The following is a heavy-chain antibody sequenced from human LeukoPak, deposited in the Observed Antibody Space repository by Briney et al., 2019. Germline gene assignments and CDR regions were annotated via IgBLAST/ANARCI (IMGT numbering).Heavy chain of an antibody. D-gene: IGHD3-22*01. CDR2: IYYSGST. J-gene: IGHJ4*02. Sequence: SETLSLTCSVSGGSISSYYWTWIRQPPGKGLEWIGYIYYSGSTNYNPSLKSRVTISVDTSKKQFSLKLSSVTAADTAVYYCAGHMFDSSGYYVFDYWGQGTLVTVSS. CDR3: AGHMFDSSGYYVFDY. CDR1: GGSISSYY. V-gene: IGHV4-59*08.